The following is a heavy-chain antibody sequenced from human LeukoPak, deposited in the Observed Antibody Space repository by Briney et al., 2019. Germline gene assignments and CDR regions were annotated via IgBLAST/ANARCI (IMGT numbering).Heavy chain of an antibody. D-gene: IGHD1-1*01. Sequence: PGGSLRLSCAASGFGYSTFAMAWVRQAPGKGLEWVSTISTSGETTYYADSVKGRFTASRDNSKNTLSLQMNGLRVDDTAVYFCAKANYTWNDSPFDSWGQGALVTVSS. V-gene: IGHV3-23*01. CDR1: GFGYSTFA. CDR2: ISTSGETT. J-gene: IGHJ4*02. CDR3: AKANYTWNDSPFDS.